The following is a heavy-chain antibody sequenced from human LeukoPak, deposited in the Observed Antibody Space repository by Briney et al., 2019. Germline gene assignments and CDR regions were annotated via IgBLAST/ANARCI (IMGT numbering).Heavy chain of an antibody. V-gene: IGHV4-34*01. CDR3: ARSGTRSYYYYYGMDV. CDR2: INDYTGDT. D-gene: IGHD2-2*01. J-gene: IGHJ6*02. CDR1: GGSFTDYF. Sequence: PSETLSLTCTVYGGSFTDYFWTWIRHSPGKGLEWIGEINDYTGDTNYNPSLNSRVSISLEKSKNQFSLELKSVTAADTAVYYCARSGTRSYYYYYGMDVWGQGTTVTVSS.